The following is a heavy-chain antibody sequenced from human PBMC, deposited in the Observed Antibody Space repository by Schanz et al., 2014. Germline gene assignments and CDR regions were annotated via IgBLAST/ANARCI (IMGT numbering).Heavy chain of an antibody. CDR3: AREEGWGIAAAGPKHYYYGMDV. D-gene: IGHD6-13*01. Sequence: VQLVESGGGVVQFGRSLRLSCVASGFTFSSYGMHWVRQAPGKGLEWVSALSGSGGSTYYADSVKGRFTISRDNSKNTLYLQMNSLRAEDTAVYYCAREEGWGIAAAGPKHYYYGMDVWGQGTTVTVSS. V-gene: IGHV3-23*04. CDR1: GFTFSSYG. J-gene: IGHJ6*02. CDR2: LSGSGGST.